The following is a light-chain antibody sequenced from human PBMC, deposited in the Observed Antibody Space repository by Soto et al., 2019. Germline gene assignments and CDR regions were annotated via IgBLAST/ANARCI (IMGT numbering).Light chain of an antibody. CDR1: SSDVGSYNL. V-gene: IGLV2-23*02. CDR2: EVS. CDR3: CSYAGSSTLYV. Sequence: SALPQPASVSGSPGQSITISCTGTSSDVGSYNLVSWYQQHPGKAPKVMIYEVSKRPSGVSNRFSGSKSGNTASLTISGLQAEDEADYYCCSYAGSSTLYVFGTGTKVTVL. J-gene: IGLJ1*01.